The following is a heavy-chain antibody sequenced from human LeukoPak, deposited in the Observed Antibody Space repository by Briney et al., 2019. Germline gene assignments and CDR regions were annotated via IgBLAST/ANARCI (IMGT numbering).Heavy chain of an antibody. J-gene: IGHJ6*03. CDR2: IYTSGST. D-gene: IGHD6-19*01. CDR1: GGSISSYY. CDR3: ARERGGSGWSAYYYYYMDV. V-gene: IGHV4-4*07. Sequence: PSETLSLTCTVSGGSISSYYWSWIRQPAGKGLEWIGRIYTSGSTNYNPSLKSRVTISVDKSKNQFSLKLSSVTAADMAVYHCARERGGSGWSAYYYYYMDVWGKGTTVTVSS.